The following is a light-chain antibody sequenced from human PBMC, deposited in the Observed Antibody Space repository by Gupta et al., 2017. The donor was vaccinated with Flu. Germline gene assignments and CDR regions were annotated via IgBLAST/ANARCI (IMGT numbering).Light chain of an antibody. CDR1: QSVLYSSNNKNY. J-gene: IGKJ3*01. V-gene: IGKV4-1*01. CDR2: WAS. CDR3: QQYYSTLRT. Sequence: SLGERATINCKSSQSVLYSSNNKNYLAWYQQKPGQPPKLLIYWASTRESGVPDRFSGSGSGTDFTLTISSLQAEDVAVYYCQQYYSTLRTFGQGTKVDIK.